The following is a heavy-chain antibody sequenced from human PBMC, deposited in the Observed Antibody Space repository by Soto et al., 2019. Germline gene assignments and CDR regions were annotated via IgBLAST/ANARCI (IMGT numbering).Heavy chain of an antibody. J-gene: IGHJ4*02. Sequence: QVQLVQSGAEVKKPGSSVKVSCEASGGSVSSSTLSWVRQAPGQGLEWMGRIIPILGRANYAQKFQDRVTITADKSTSTAYMELSSLRSEDTAVYFCAGDSGYSNDAFDFWGQGTLITVSS. CDR1: GGSVSSST. V-gene: IGHV1-69*08. D-gene: IGHD4-4*01. CDR2: IIPILGRA. CDR3: AGDSGYSNDAFDF.